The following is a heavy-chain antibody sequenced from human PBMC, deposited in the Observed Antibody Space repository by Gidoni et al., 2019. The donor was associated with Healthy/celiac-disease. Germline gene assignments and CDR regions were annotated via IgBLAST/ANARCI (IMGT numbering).Heavy chain of an antibody. D-gene: IGHD4-17*01. V-gene: IGHV3-30*04. Sequence: QVQLVESGGGVVQPGRSLRLSCAASGFPFSSYAMHWGRQAPGKGLEWVAVISYDGSNKYYADSVKGRFTIYRDNSKNTLYLQMNSLRAEDTAVYYCARGLSFGDYVELGLFYYGMDVWGQGTTVTVSS. CDR1: GFPFSSYA. CDR3: ARGLSFGDYVELGLFYYGMDV. J-gene: IGHJ6*02. CDR2: ISYDGSNK.